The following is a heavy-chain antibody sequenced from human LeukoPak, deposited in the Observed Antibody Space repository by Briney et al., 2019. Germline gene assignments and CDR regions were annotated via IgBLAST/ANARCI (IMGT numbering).Heavy chain of an antibody. J-gene: IGHJ3*02. D-gene: IGHD1-26*01. Sequence: PGGSLRLSCAASGFNFRNYAMHWVRQAPGKGLEWVSGVSGSGGSTSYIDAVKGRFTISRDNSKNTLYLQMNSLRVEDTAVYYCARIEWERLGRAFDIWGQGTMVTVSS. V-gene: IGHV3-23*01. CDR3: ARIEWERLGRAFDI. CDR2: VSGSGGST. CDR1: GFNFRNYA.